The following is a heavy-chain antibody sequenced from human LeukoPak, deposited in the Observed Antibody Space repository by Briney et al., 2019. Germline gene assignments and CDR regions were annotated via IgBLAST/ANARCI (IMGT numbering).Heavy chain of an antibody. CDR3: AKGSSGYFADP. J-gene: IGHJ5*02. Sequence: GGSLRLSCAASGFTFSSYAMSWVRQAPGKGLEWVSAISGSGGSTYYADSVKGRFTISRANSKNTLYLQMSSLRAEDTALYYCAKGSSGYFADPWGQGTLVTVSS. V-gene: IGHV3-23*01. CDR1: GFTFSSYA. CDR2: ISGSGGST. D-gene: IGHD3-22*01.